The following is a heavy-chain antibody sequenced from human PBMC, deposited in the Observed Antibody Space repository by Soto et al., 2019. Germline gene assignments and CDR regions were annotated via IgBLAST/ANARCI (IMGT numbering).Heavy chain of an antibody. CDR2: ITNNGRIT. CDR1: GFIFSNYA. CDR3: TRQGSDFWSGYELDY. Sequence: PGGSLRLSCTASGFIFSNYAIHWVRQAPEKGLDYVSVITNNGRITYYANSVKGRFTISRDNSKNTLYLQMGSLKLEDMAFYYCTRQGSDFWSGYELDYWGQGTLVTVSS. V-gene: IGHV3-64*01. D-gene: IGHD3-3*01. J-gene: IGHJ4*02.